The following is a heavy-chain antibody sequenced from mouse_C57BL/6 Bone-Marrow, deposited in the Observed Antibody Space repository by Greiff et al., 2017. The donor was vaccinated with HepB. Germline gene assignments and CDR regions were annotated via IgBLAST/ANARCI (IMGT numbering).Heavy chain of an antibody. Sequence: VQLQQSGTVLARPGASVKMSCKTSGYTFTSYWMHWVKQRPGQGLEWIGAIYPGNSDTSYNQKFKGKAKLTAVTSASTAYMELSSLTNEDSAVYYCTRLLTGPVYYFDYWGQGTTLTVYS. J-gene: IGHJ2*01. CDR3: TRLLTGPVYYFDY. CDR1: GYTFTSYW. V-gene: IGHV1-5*01. D-gene: IGHD4-1*01. CDR2: IYPGNSDT.